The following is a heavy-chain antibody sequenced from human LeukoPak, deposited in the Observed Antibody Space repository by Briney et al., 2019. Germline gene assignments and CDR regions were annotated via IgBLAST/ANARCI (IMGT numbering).Heavy chain of an antibody. Sequence: GGSLRLSCAASGFTFSSYAMSWVRQAPGKGLEWVSAISGSGGNTYYADSVKGRFTISRDNSKNTLYLQMNSLRAEDTAVYYCAKGVRGYYDSSGYYFSYWGQGTLVTVSS. D-gene: IGHD3-22*01. V-gene: IGHV3-23*01. J-gene: IGHJ4*02. CDR1: GFTFSSYA. CDR2: ISGSGGNT. CDR3: AKGVRGYYDSSGYYFSY.